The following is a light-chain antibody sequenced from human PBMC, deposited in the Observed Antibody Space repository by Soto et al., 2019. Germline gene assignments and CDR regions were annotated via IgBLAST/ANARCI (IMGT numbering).Light chain of an antibody. V-gene: IGLV2-14*01. Sequence: QSALTQPASVSGSPGQSITISCTGTSSDVGGYKYVSWYQQHPGKAPKLMIYTVSNRPSGVSNRFSGSKSGNTASLTISGLQDEDVADYYCSSYTSSSSYVFGTGTKVTVL. J-gene: IGLJ1*01. CDR2: TVS. CDR1: SSDVGGYKY. CDR3: SSYTSSSSYV.